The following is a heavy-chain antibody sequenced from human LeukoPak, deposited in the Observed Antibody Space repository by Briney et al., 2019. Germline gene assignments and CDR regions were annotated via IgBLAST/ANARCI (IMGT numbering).Heavy chain of an antibody. CDR2: IRYDGSNK. CDR3: ARGSSFHNY. D-gene: IGHD6-6*01. V-gene: IGHV3-30*02. Sequence: GGSLRLSCAASGFTFSSYGMNWVRQAPGKGLEWVSFIRYDGSNKYYADSVKGRFTISRDNANNSLYLQMNSLRAEDTALYYCARGSSFHNYWGQGTLVTVSS. J-gene: IGHJ4*02. CDR1: GFTFSSYG.